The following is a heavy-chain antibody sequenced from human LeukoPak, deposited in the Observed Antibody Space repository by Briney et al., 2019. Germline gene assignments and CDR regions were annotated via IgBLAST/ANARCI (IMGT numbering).Heavy chain of an antibody. J-gene: IGHJ3*02. CDR3: ARVGITMVRTDAFDI. CDR2: INSEGSST. D-gene: IGHD3-10*01. Sequence: GGSLRLSCAASGITLNSYWMHWVRQAPGKGLVWVSRINSEGSSTSYADSVKGRFTISRDNAKNTLYLQMNSLRDEDTAVYYCARVGITMVRTDAFDIWGLGTMVTVSS. V-gene: IGHV3-74*01. CDR1: GITLNSYW.